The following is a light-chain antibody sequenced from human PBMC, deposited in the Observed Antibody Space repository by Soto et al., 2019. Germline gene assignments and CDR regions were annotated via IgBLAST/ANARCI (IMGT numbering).Light chain of an antibody. J-gene: IGLJ2*01. CDR1: SSNIGSNS. CDR2: SNS. V-gene: IGLV1-47*01. Sequence: QSVLTQPPSASGTPGQRVTISCSGSSSNIGSNSVHWYQQLPGPAPKLLIYSNSQRPSGVTERISGTKSGTSASLAISGLRYEDEADYYCAAWDDSLSGVVFGGGTKLTVL. CDR3: AAWDDSLSGVV.